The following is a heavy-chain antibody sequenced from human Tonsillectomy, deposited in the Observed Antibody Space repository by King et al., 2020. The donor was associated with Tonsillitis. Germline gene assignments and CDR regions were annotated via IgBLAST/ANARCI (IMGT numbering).Heavy chain of an antibody. CDR2: INHSGST. CDR1: GGSFSGYY. Sequence: VQLQQWGAGLLKPSETLSLTCAVYGGSFSGYYWSWIRQPPGKGLEWIGEINHSGSTNYNPSLKSRVTMSVDTSKNQFSLKLSSVTAADTAVYYCARGAGFIAASDRTEGWFDPWGQGTLVTVSS. D-gene: IGHD6-6*01. J-gene: IGHJ5*02. CDR3: ARGAGFIAASDRTEGWFDP. V-gene: IGHV4-34*01.